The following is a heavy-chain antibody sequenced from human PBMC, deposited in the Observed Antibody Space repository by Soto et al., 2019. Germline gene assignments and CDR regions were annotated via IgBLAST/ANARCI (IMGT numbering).Heavy chain of an antibody. J-gene: IGHJ4*02. CDR1: GFSLSTSGVG. D-gene: IGHD6-13*01. Sequence: QITLKESGPTLVKPTQTLTLTCTFSGFSLSTSGVGVGWIRQPPGKALEWLGIIYWDDDKRYSPSLKSRLTITKDTSKNQVVRTATNRDPVDTATYHCTHPRSSSSWYSLDYGGQGTLVTVSS. CDR3: THPRSSSSWYSLDY. V-gene: IGHV2-5*02. CDR2: IYWDDDK.